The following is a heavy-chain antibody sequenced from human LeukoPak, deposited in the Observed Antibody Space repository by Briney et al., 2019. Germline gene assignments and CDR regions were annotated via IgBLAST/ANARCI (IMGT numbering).Heavy chain of an antibody. Sequence: GESLKISCKGSGFSFSTYLIGWVRQMPGESLEGVGIIYPGDSDTRYSPSFQGQVTISADKSISTAYLQWSSLKASDTAMYYCARGRSGSYSKDLDYWGQGTLVTVSS. CDR2: IYPGDSDT. CDR3: ARGRSGSYSKDLDY. J-gene: IGHJ4*02. D-gene: IGHD6-19*01. CDR1: GFSFSTYL. V-gene: IGHV5-51*01.